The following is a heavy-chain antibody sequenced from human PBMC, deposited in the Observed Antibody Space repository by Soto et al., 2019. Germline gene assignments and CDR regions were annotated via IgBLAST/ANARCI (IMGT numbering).Heavy chain of an antibody. CDR3: AREKLYQLPQRYYFDY. J-gene: IGHJ4*02. CDR1: GFTFSSYW. Sequence: HPGGSLRLSCAASGFTFSSYWMSWVRQAPGKGLEWVANIKQDGSEKYYVDSVKGRFTISRDNAKNSLYLQMNSLRAEDTAVYYCAREKLYQLPQRYYFDYWGQGTLVTVSS. V-gene: IGHV3-7*01. D-gene: IGHD2-2*01. CDR2: IKQDGSEK.